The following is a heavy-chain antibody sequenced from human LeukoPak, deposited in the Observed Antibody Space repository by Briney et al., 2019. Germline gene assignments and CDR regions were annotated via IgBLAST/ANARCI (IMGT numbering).Heavy chain of an antibody. CDR1: GFSISSGYY. J-gene: IGHJ6*02. V-gene: IGHV4-38-2*01. D-gene: IGHD3-10*01. CDR2: IYYSGST. CDR3: ARHGSGTHYDQRNGMDV. Sequence: SETLSLTCAVSGFSISSGYYWGWIRQPPGKGLEWIGSIYYSGSTYYNPSLKSRVTISVDTSKSQFSLKLSSVTAADTAVYYCARHGSGTHYDQRNGMDVWGQGTTVTVSS.